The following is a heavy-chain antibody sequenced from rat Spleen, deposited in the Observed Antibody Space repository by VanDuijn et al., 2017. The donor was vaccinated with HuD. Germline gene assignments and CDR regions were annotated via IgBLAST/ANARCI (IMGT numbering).Heavy chain of an antibody. D-gene: IGHD1-2*01. CDR2: INYEGSKT. J-gene: IGHJ2*01. V-gene: IGHV5-7*01. CDR3: IREVRVAAISTGFDY. CDR1: GFTFSNYD. Sequence: EVQLVESGGGLVQPGRSMKLSCAASGFTFSNYDMAWVRQAPKKGLEWVATINYEGSKTYYRDSVKGRFTISRDNAKSTLFLQMDSLRSEDTATYYCIREVRVAAISTGFDYWGQGVMVTVSS.